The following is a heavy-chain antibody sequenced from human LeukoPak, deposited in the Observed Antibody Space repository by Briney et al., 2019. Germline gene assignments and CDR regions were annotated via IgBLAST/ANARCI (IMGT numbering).Heavy chain of an antibody. Sequence: GESLKISCKGSGYSFTSYWIGWVRQMPGKGLEWMGIIYPGDSDIRYSPSFQGQVTISADKSISTAYLQWSSLKASDTAMYYCASPIAAAGPYDAFDIWGQGTMVTVSS. CDR3: ASPIAAAGPYDAFDI. CDR1: GYSFTSYW. CDR2: IYPGDSDI. V-gene: IGHV5-51*01. D-gene: IGHD6-13*01. J-gene: IGHJ3*02.